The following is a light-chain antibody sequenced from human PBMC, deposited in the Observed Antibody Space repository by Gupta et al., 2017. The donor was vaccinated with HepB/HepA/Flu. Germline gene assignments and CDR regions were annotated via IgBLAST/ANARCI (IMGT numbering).Light chain of an antibody. CDR2: WAS. V-gene: IGKV4-1*01. CDR1: HNLLSNNKNF. Sequence: VMTQSPDSLAVSLGERATINCKSSHNLLSNNKNFLAWYQQKPGHPPKLLIYWASTRESGVPDRFSGSGSGTDFTLTISTLQAEDVAVYSCQQYIKSPSTLGRGTRVEIK. CDR3: QQYIKSPST. J-gene: IGKJ5*01.